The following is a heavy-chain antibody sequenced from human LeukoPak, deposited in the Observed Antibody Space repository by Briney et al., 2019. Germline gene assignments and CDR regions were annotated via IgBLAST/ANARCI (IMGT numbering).Heavy chain of an antibody. CDR2: IHYTGAT. CDR1: GGSITGYY. V-gene: IGHV4-34*01. Sequence: MASETLSLTCAVYGGSITGYYWSWIRQTPGRGLEWVGEIHYTGATSYNPSLKSRATIPTDTSKNQFSLRLSSVTAADTAVYYCARGNILTGYCFDFWGQGALVTVSS. D-gene: IGHD3-9*01. J-gene: IGHJ4*02. CDR3: ARGNILTGYCFDF.